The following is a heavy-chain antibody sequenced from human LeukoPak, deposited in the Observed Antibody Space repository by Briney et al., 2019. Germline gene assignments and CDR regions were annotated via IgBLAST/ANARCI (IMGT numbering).Heavy chain of an antibody. D-gene: IGHD3-9*01. J-gene: IGHJ6*03. V-gene: IGHV3-30*02. CDR1: GFTFDDYA. Sequence: GGTLRLSCAASGFTFDDYAMHWVRQAPGKGLEWVAFIRYDGSNKYYADSVKGRFTISRDNSKNTLYLQMNSLRAEDTAVYYCAKDSLSDDILTGYYATSHYYYMDVWGKGTTVTISS. CDR3: AKDSLSDDILTGYYATSHYYYMDV. CDR2: IRYDGSNK.